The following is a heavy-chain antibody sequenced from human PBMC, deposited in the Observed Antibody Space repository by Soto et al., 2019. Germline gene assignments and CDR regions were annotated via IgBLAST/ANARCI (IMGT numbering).Heavy chain of an antibody. CDR3: ARCRSYGMEGVERAVDI. CDR1: GFTFSHFG. V-gene: IGHV3-7*03. Sequence: EVQLVESGGGLVQQGGSRSLSCAASGFTFSHFGMNWVRQAPGKGLEGGANIKSDGSEKYYADSVKGRFTFSRDNAKNTLYLQMDSLRVEDTAVYYCARCRSYGMEGVERAVDIWGQGTKVTVSS. J-gene: IGHJ3*02. D-gene: IGHD1-26*01. CDR2: IKSDGSEK.